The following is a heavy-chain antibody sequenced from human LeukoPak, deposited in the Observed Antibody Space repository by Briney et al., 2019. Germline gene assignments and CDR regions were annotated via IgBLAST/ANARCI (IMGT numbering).Heavy chain of an antibody. D-gene: IGHD6-13*01. Sequence: PGGSLRLSCAASGFTFDDYGMSWVRQAPGKGLEWVSGINWNGGSTGYADSVKGRFTISRDNSKNTLYLQMNSLRAEDTAVYYCAKDRVATERYYMDVWGKGTTVTISS. J-gene: IGHJ6*03. CDR3: AKDRVATERYYMDV. CDR1: GFTFDDYG. CDR2: INWNGGST. V-gene: IGHV3-20*04.